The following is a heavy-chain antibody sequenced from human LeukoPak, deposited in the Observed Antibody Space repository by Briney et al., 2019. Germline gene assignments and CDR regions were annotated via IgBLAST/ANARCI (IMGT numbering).Heavy chain of an antibody. CDR2: IYYSGST. V-gene: IGHV4-39*01. Sequence: ESTWLRRTVSDDSVSTSSYSWGWIRQPPGKGLEWLGRIYYSGSTYYNPSLKSRVTISVDTSKNQFSLNLYSVTAADTAVFYCARSYYYDYRQIDYWGQGTLVTVSS. CDR1: DDSVSTSSYS. CDR3: ARSYYYDYRQIDY. J-gene: IGHJ4*02. D-gene: IGHD3-22*01.